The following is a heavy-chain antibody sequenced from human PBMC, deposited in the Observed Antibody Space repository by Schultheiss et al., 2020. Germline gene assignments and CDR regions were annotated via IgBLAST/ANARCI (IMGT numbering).Heavy chain of an antibody. CDR2: IGTAGDT. Sequence: GSLKISCAASGFTFSSYDMHWVRQATGKGLEWVSAIGTAGDTYYPGSVKGRFTISRENAKNSLYLQMNSLRAGDTAVYYCARGGVAHYDGGMDVWGQGTTVTVSS. D-gene: IGHD4/OR15-4a*01. CDR3: ARGGVAHYDGGMDV. J-gene: IGHJ6*02. CDR1: GFTFSSYD. V-gene: IGHV3-13*01.